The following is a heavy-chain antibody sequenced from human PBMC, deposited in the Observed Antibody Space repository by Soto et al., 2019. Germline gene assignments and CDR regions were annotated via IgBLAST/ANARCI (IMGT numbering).Heavy chain of an antibody. CDR3: VSQRTTVPTQAYFDY. J-gene: IGHJ4*02. V-gene: IGHV4-39*01. D-gene: IGHD4-17*01. CDR2: VYYRGRS. CDR1: GGSVTNSSYY. Sequence: SETLALSCAVSGGSVTNSSYYWGWIRQSPGKGLEWIGSVYYRGRSYSKSSVKSRVTISVDTSKNRFSLSLNSVTASDTAVYFCVSQRTTVPTQAYFDYWGPGALVTVSS.